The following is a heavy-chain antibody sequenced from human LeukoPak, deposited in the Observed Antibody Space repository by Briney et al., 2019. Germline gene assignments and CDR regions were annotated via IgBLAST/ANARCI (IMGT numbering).Heavy chain of an antibody. Sequence: GGSLRLSCAASGFTFSSYSMNWVRQAPGKGLEWVSSISSSSSYIYYADSVKGRFTISRDNAKNSLYLQMNSLRAEGTAVYYCARDAVHQTTGGFDYWGQGTLVTVSS. V-gene: IGHV3-21*04. CDR3: ARDAVHQTTGGFDY. CDR2: ISSSSSYI. CDR1: GFTFSSYS. D-gene: IGHD7-27*01. J-gene: IGHJ4*02.